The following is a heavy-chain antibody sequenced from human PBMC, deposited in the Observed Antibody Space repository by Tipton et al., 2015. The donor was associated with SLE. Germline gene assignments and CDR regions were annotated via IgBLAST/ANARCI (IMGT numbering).Heavy chain of an antibody. Sequence: TLSLTCTVSGGSISSHYWSWIRQPPGKGLEWIGYIYYSGSTNYNPSLKSRVTISVDTSKNQFSLKLSSVTAADTAVYYCARLVDGDYYDFWSGYPWYFDYWGQGTLVTVSS. CDR3: ARLVDGDYYDFWSGYPWYFDY. J-gene: IGHJ4*02. CDR2: IYYSGST. CDR1: GGSISSHY. V-gene: IGHV4-59*11. D-gene: IGHD3-3*01.